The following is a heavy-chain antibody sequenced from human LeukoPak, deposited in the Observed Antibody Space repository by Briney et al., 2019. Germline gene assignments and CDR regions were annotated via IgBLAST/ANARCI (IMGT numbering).Heavy chain of an antibody. V-gene: IGHV3-48*03. CDR3: ARRTSGAFAI. J-gene: IGHJ3*02. CDR2: ISSSGSDK. CDR1: GFSFSDHE. Sequence: PGGSLRLSCAASGFSFSDHEMNWVRQAPGKGLEWVSYISSSGSDKYYPDSVKGRFTISRDNAKNSLYLQMNSLRAEDTAVYYCARRTSGAFAIWGQGTKVTVSS.